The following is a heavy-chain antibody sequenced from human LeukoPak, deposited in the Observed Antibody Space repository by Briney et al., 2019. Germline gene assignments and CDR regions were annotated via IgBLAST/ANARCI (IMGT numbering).Heavy chain of an antibody. V-gene: IGHV4-34*01. J-gene: IGHJ5*02. Sequence: SSETLSLTCAVYGGSFSNYYWTWIRLTPGRGLEWIAEISHTGDIVNYKPSLRSRVTISVDSSKKQFSLKLTSVTAADTGVYYCARAPDITARPCDTWGPGTLVTVSS. CDR2: ISHTGDI. CDR1: GGSFSNYY. D-gene: IGHD1-1*01. CDR3: ARAPDITARPCDT.